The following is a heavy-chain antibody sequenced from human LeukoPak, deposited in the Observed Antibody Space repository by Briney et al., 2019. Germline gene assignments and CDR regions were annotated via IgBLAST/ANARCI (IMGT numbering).Heavy chain of an antibody. CDR2: INYSGST. CDR1: GGSISNYF. CDR3: ARLPLSIGERKEDAFDI. J-gene: IGHJ3*02. V-gene: IGHV4-59*08. D-gene: IGHD5/OR15-5a*01. Sequence: PSETLSLTCTVSGGSISNYFWSWIRQPPGKGLEWMGNINYSGSTNYNPSLKSRVTMSVDTSKHQFSLKLSSVTAADTAVYYCARLPLSIGERKEDAFDIWGQGTMVTVSS.